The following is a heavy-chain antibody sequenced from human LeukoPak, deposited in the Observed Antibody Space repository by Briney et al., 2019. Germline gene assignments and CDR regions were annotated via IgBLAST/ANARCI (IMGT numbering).Heavy chain of an antibody. CDR2: ISSNGDNT. D-gene: IGHD3/OR15-3a*01. CDR3: LRGTGY. CDR1: GFTFSTYV. V-gene: IGHV3-64D*06. J-gene: IGHJ4*02. Sequence: GGSLRLSCSVSGFTFSTYVLHWVRQAPGKGLAYVSAISSNGDNTYYADSVKGRFTISRDNSKNTLYLQMSSLRADDTAVYYCLRGTGYWGQGTLVTVSS.